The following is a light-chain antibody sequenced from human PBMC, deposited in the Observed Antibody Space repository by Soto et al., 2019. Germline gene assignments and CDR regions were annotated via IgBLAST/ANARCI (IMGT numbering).Light chain of an antibody. CDR1: SSDIGGYNY. Sequence: QSALTQPASVSGSPGQSITISCTGTSSDIGGYNYVSWYQQHPGKAPKLMIYEVSNRPSGVSNRFSGSKSANTASLTISGLQAEDEADYFCSSYTNSIVFFGGGTKVTVL. CDR3: SSYTNSIVF. V-gene: IGLV2-14*01. CDR2: EVS. J-gene: IGLJ2*01.